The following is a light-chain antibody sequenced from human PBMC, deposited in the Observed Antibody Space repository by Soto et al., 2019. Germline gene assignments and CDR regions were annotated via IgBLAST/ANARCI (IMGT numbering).Light chain of an antibody. J-gene: IGKJ3*01. Sequence: EIVLTQSPATLSLSPGERATLSCRASQSVSSYLAWYQQKPGQAPRLLIYDASNRATGIPARFSGSGFGTDFTITISSLEPEDFAVYYCQQRSNWPPRVSFGPGTKVDIK. CDR3: QQRSNWPPRVS. CDR2: DAS. V-gene: IGKV3-11*01. CDR1: QSVSSY.